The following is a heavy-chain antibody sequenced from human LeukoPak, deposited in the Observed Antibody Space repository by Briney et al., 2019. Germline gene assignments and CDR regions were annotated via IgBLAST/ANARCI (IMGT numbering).Heavy chain of an antibody. V-gene: IGHV3-21*01. CDR3: ARDNNVGAGGFYLDY. CDR1: GFTFSSYS. D-gene: IGHD3-10*02. CDR2: ISSSSSYI. Sequence: GGSLRLSCAASGFTFSSYSMNWVRQAPGKGLEWVSSISSSSSYIYYADSVKGRFTISRDNAKNSLYLQMNSLRAEDTAVYYCARDNNVGAGGFYLDYWGQGTLVTGSP. J-gene: IGHJ4*01.